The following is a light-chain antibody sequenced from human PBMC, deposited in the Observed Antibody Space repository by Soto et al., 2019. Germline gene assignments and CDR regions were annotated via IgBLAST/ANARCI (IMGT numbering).Light chain of an antibody. J-gene: IGKJ2*01. CDR2: DAS. CDR1: QSISNY. Sequence: DIQMTQSPSSLSASVGDRVTITCRASQSISNYLNWYQQKPGKAPNLLIYDASSLLSGVPSRFSGSGSGTDFTLTISSLQPEDFSIYYCQQSYSTPYTFGQGTKVEIK. V-gene: IGKV1-39*01. CDR3: QQSYSTPYT.